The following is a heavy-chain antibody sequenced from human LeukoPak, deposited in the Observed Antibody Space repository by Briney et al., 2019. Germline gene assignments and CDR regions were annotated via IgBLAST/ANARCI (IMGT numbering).Heavy chain of an antibody. V-gene: IGHV4-4*07. Sequence: PSETLSLTCSVSGGFISNYHWSWIRQSAGKGLEWVGRIDASGSANYSPSLRSRLTISVDKSKNQFSLKLNSLTAADTAVYYCARYGSGTHRDWGQGTLVTVSS. CDR3: ARYGSGTHRD. J-gene: IGHJ4*02. D-gene: IGHD6-13*01. CDR2: IDASGSA. CDR1: GGFISNYH.